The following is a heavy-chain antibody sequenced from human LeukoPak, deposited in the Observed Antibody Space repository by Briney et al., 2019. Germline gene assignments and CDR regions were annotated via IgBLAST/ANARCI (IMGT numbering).Heavy chain of an antibody. D-gene: IGHD2-2*01. CDR1: GFTFSDYY. CDR3: ARDSGYEPPPYDAFDI. Sequence: RPGGSLRLSCAASGFTFSDYYMSWVRQAPGKGLEWVSYISSSGSTIYYADSVKGRFTISRDNAKNSLYLQMNSLRAEDTAVYYCARDSGYEPPPYDAFDIWGQGTMVTVSS. CDR2: ISSSGSTI. J-gene: IGHJ3*02. V-gene: IGHV3-11*01.